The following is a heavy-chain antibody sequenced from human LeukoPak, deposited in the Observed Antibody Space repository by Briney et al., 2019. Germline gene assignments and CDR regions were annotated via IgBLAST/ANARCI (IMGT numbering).Heavy chain of an antibody. CDR2: ISGSGGTT. Sequence: GGSPRLSCAASGFTFSSYAMSWVRQAPGKGLEWVSVISGSGGTTYYADSVKGRFTISRDNSKNTLYLQMNSLRAEDTAVYYCAKKRISMSGWSSYGMDVWGQGTTVTVSS. J-gene: IGHJ6*02. V-gene: IGHV3-23*01. D-gene: IGHD3-3*02. CDR1: GFTFSSYA. CDR3: AKKRISMSGWSSYGMDV.